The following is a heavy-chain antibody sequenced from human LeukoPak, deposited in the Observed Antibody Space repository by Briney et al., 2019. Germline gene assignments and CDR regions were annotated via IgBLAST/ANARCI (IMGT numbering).Heavy chain of an antibody. CDR3: ARISRDDYGDYDYFDY. J-gene: IGHJ4*02. CDR1: GFSLSTIGLC. Sequence: SGPALVKPTQTLTLTCTVSGFSLSTIGLCMSWIRQPPGKALDWLALIDWDDDKYYSTSLKTRLTISKDTSKNQVVLTMTNMDPADTATYYCARISRDDYGDYDYFDYWGQGTLVTVSS. CDR2: IDWDDDK. D-gene: IGHD4-17*01. V-gene: IGHV2-70*01.